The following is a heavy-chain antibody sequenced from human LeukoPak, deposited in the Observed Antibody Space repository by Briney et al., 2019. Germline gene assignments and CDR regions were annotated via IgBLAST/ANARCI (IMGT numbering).Heavy chain of an antibody. CDR3: TRWDSAWYDY. CDR1: GFTFGDYA. J-gene: IGHJ4*02. D-gene: IGHD6-19*01. V-gene: IGHV3-49*04. Sequence: GGSLTLSCTASGFTFGDYAMSWVRQAPGKGLEWVGFIRSKAYGGTTEYAASVKGRFTISRDDSKSIAYLQMNGLKTEDTAVYYCTRWDSAWYDYWGQGTLVTVSS. CDR2: IRSKAYGGTT.